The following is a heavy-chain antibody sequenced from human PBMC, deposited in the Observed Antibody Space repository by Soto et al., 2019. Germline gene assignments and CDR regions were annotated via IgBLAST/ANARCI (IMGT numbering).Heavy chain of an antibody. CDR2: IYYSGST. CDR3: ARRYGQRFDY. CDR1: GGSISSGNYY. V-gene: IGHV4-61*01. D-gene: IGHD4-17*01. Sequence: SETLSLTCTVSGGSISSGNYYWSWIRQPPGKGLEWIGYIYYSGSTNYNPSLKSRVTISVDTSKNQFSLKLSSVTAADTAVYYCARRYGQRFDYWGQGTLVTVSS. J-gene: IGHJ4*02.